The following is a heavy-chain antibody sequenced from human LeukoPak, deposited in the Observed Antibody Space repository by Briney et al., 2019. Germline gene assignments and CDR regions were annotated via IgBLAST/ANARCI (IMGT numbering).Heavy chain of an antibody. CDR2: ISAYHGNT. Sequence: GASVKVSCKASGYTFTSYGISWVRQAPGQGLEWMGWISAYHGNTYYAQKLHGRVTLTTDTSTNTAYMELRSLRSDDTAVYYCARDLYYYDSSGYHDVFDIWGQGTMVTVSS. V-gene: IGHV1-18*01. CDR1: GYTFTSYG. D-gene: IGHD3-22*01. CDR3: ARDLYYYDSSGYHDVFDI. J-gene: IGHJ3*02.